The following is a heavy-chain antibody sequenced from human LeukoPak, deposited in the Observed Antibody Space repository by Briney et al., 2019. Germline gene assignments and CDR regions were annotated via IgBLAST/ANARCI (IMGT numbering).Heavy chain of an antibody. CDR3: AKNIAAPGRVDYQLYGMDE. CDR2: IKQDASDS. CDR1: GFPFSGYW. Sequence: PGGSLRLSCAASGFPFSGYWMTWVRQAPGKGLRWVASIKQDASDSRHVDSVKGRFTISRDNAKNSLFLQMNNLRPGDTAVYYCAKNIAAPGRVDYQLYGMDEWGQGTTVTASS. V-gene: IGHV3-7*01. J-gene: IGHJ6*02. D-gene: IGHD6-25*01.